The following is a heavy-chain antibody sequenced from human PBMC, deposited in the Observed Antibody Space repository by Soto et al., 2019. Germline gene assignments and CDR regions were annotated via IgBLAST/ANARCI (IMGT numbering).Heavy chain of an antibody. J-gene: IGHJ4*02. Sequence: SETLSLTCTVSGGSISSYYWSWIRQPPGKGLEWSGYIYYSGSTNYNPSLKSRVTISVETSKNQFSRKLSSVTAADTAVYYCARNPSKYDSSGYYHFDYWGQGTLVTVS. V-gene: IGHV4-59*01. CDR1: GGSISSYY. D-gene: IGHD3-22*01. CDR2: IYYSGST. CDR3: ARNPSKYDSSGYYHFDY.